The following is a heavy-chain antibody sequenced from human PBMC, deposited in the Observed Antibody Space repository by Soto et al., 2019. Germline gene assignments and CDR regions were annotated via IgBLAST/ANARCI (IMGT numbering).Heavy chain of an antibody. CDR1: GFTFGDHA. V-gene: IGHV3-49*04. CDR2: IRSKPYGGTT. D-gene: IGHD3-3*01. J-gene: IGHJ6*02. Sequence: SLRLSCTASGFTFGDHAMSWVRQAPGKGLEWVGFIRSKPYGGTTEYAASVKGRFTISRDDSKSIAYLQMNSVKTEDTAVYYCTRDYYDFWSSNYGMDVWGQGTTVTVSS. CDR3: TRDYYDFWSSNYGMDV.